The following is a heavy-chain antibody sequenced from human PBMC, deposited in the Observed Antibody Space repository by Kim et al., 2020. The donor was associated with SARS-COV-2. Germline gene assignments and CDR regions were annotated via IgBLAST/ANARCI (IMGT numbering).Heavy chain of an antibody. CDR3: ARVGKYYYDSSGFNG. CDR1: GYSISSGYY. D-gene: IGHD3-22*01. V-gene: IGHV4-38-2*02. Sequence: SETLSLTCTVSGYSISSGYYWGWIRQPPGKGLEWIGSIYHSGSTYYNPSLKSRVTISVDTSKNQFSLKLSSVTAADTAVYYCARVGKYYYDSSGFNGWGQGALVTVSS. J-gene: IGHJ4*02. CDR2: IYHSGST.